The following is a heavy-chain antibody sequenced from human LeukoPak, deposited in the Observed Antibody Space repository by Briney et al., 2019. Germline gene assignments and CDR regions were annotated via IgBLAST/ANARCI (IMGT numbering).Heavy chain of an antibody. CDR3: ARAAQLERITMIVVEEYNDLDY. J-gene: IGHJ4*02. CDR1: GYTFTGYY. CDR2: INPNSGGT. V-gene: IGHV1-2*02. D-gene: IGHD3-22*01. Sequence: ASVKVSCKASGYTFTGYYMHWVRQAPGQGLEWMGWINPNSGGTNYAQKFQGRVTMTRDTSISTAYMELSRLRSDDTAVYYCARAAQLERITMIVVEEYNDLDYWGQGTLVTVSS.